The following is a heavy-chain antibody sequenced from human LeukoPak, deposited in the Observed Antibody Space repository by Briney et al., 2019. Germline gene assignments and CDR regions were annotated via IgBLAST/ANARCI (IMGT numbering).Heavy chain of an antibody. CDR1: GGTFSSYA. CDR2: IIPIFGTA. V-gene: IGHV1-69*13. D-gene: IGHD3-3*01. CDR3: AREGTIFGVAGFDY. J-gene: IGHJ4*02. Sequence: SVKVSCKASGGTFSSYAISWVRQAPGQGLEWMGGIIPIFGTANYAQKFQGRVTITADESTSTAYMELSSLRSEDTAVYYCAREGTIFGVAGFDYWGQGTLVTVSS.